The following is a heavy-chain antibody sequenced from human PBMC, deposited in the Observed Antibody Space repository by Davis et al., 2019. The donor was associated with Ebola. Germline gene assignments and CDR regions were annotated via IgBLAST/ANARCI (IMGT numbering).Heavy chain of an antibody. CDR3: ARDAFSLSRYDTEDH. V-gene: IGHV3-21*01. Sequence: GESLKISCAASGFTFSSYSMNWVRQAPGKGLEWVSSISSSSSYIYYADSVKGRFNISRDNARESLYLQMDSLRVEDTAIYYCARDAFSLSRYDTEDHWGQGTLVTVSS. D-gene: IGHD3-9*01. J-gene: IGHJ4*02. CDR1: GFTFSSYS. CDR2: ISSSSSYI.